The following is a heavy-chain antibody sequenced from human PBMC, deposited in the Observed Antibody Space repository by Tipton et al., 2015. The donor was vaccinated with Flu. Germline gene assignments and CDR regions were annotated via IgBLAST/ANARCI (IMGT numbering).Heavy chain of an antibody. V-gene: IGHV4-38-2*01. CDR1: DYSISSGYY. Sequence: GLVKPSETLSLICAVSDYSISSGYYWGWIRQPPGKGLEWIGCISHTGRTYYNPSLKSRVTISVDTAKNQFPQRLNSVTASDTAVYYCARSTYYYGSGSSDYWGQGTLVTVSS. CDR3: ARSTYYYGSGSSDY. CDR2: ISHTGRT. J-gene: IGHJ4*02. D-gene: IGHD3-10*01.